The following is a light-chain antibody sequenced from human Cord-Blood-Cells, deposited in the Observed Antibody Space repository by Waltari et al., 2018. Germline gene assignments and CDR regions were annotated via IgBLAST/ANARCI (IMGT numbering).Light chain of an antibody. J-gene: IGKJ3*01. V-gene: IGKV1-13*02. CDR2: DAS. Sequence: ALQLTQSPSSLSASVGDRVTLTCRASQGISSALAWYQQKPGKAPKLLIYDASSLESGVPSRFSGSGSGTDFTLTISSLQPEDFATYYCQQFKSYPFTFGPGTKVDIK. CDR1: QGISSA. CDR3: QQFKSYPFT.